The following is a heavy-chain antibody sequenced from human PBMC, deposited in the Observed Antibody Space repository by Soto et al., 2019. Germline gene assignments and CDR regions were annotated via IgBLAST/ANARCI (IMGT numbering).Heavy chain of an antibody. CDR2: ISYDGSNK. Sequence: QVQLVESGGGVVQPGRSLRLSCAASGFTFSSYGMHWVRQAPGKGLEWVAVISYDGSNKYYADSVKGRFTISRDNSKNPLYLQMNSLRAEDTAVYYCAKSLVLYSGYDSRDYYYYGMDVWGQGTTVTVSS. V-gene: IGHV3-30*18. J-gene: IGHJ6*02. D-gene: IGHD5-12*01. CDR3: AKSLVLYSGYDSRDYYYYGMDV. CDR1: GFTFSSYG.